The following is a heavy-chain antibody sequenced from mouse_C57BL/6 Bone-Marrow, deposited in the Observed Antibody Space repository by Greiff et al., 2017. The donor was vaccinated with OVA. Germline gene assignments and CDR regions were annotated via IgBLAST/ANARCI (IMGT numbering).Heavy chain of an antibody. CDR1: GYTFTSYW. CDR2: IYPSDSET. J-gene: IGHJ2*01. CDR3: ARGGVIYDGYYYFDY. Sequence: QVQLQQPGAELVRPGSSVKLSCKASGYTFTSYWMDWVKQRPGQGLEWIGNIYPSDSETHYNQKFKDKATLTVDKSSSTAYMQLSSLTSEDSAVYDCARGGVIYDGYYYFDYWGQGTTLTVSS. D-gene: IGHD2-3*01. V-gene: IGHV1-61*01.